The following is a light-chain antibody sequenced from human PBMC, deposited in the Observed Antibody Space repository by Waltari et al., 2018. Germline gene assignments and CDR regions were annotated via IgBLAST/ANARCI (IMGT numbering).Light chain of an antibody. CDR2: EGN. CDR1: SSDVVNYKL. J-gene: IGLJ3*02. V-gene: IGLV2-23*01. CDR3: GSYAGRTTWV. Sequence: QSALTQPASVSGSPGQSITISCTGASSDVVNYKLVSWYQQHPGKVPKLMIYEGNKRPSGISSRFSGSESGTTASLTISGLQTEDEADYYCGSYAGRTTWVFGGGTRLTVL.